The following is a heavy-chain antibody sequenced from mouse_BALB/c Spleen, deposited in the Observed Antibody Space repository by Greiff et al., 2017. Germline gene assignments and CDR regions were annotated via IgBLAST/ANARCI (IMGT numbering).Heavy chain of an antibody. CDR3: ARGGSYYGNYFFAY. V-gene: IGHV1-14*01. CDR1: GYTFTSYV. CDR2: INPYNDGT. D-gene: IGHD2-10*01. Sequence: EVQLQQSGPELVKPGASVKMSCKASGYTFTSYVMHWVKQKPGQGLEWIGYINPYNDGTKYNEKFKGKATLTSDKSSSTAYMELSSLTSEDSAVYYCARGGSYYGNYFFAYWGQGTLVTVSA. J-gene: IGHJ3*01.